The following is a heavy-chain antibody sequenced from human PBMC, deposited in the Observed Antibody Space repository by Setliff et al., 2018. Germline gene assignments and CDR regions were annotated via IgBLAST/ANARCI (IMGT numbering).Heavy chain of an antibody. CDR3: ARQAISGSDAFDI. Sequence: GESLKISCKGSGYSFTSYWIGWVRQMPGKGLEWMGIIYAGDSATRYSPSFQGQVTISAARSISTAYLQWSSMQASDTAMYYCARQAISGSDAFDIWGQGTMVTVSS. V-gene: IGHV5-51*01. CDR1: GYSFTSYW. CDR2: IYAGDSAT. D-gene: IGHD3-3*01. J-gene: IGHJ3*02.